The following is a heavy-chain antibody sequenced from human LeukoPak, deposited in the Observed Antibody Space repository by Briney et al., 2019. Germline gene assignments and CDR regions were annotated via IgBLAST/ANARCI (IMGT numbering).Heavy chain of an antibody. Sequence: SVKVSCKASGDTFSSYAFSWVRQAPGQGLEWMGAIIPMSGTTHYAQNFQGRVTITSDESTRTVYLEVTSLRSEDTALYYCARSNNVFFAGDHWGQGTLVTVSS. V-gene: IGHV1-69*13. J-gene: IGHJ4*02. CDR1: GDTFSSYA. D-gene: IGHD1/OR15-1a*01. CDR2: IIPMSGTT. CDR3: ARSNNVFFAGDH.